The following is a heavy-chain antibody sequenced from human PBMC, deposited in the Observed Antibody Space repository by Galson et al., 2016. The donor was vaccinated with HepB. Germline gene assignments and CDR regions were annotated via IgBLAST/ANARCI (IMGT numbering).Heavy chain of an antibody. CDR1: GFTFSNYW. V-gene: IGHV3-74*01. CDR3: AKYLRYRDWKDWFDP. Sequence: SLRLSCAASGFTFSNYWIHWVRQAPGKGLVCVSRIETDGRSTSYAEATEGRFTISRDNSNNTLYLQMNSLRAEDTAVYYCAKYLRYRDWKDWFDPWGQGTLVTVSS. J-gene: IGHJ5*02. CDR2: IETDGRST. D-gene: IGHD1-1*01.